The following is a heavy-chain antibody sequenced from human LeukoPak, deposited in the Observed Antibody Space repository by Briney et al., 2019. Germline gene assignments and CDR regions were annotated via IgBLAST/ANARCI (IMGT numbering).Heavy chain of an antibody. CDR3: AKDQSTNYYYYMDV. CDR1: RFTFSSYA. Sequence: GGSLRLSCAASRFTFSSYAMSWVRQAPGKGLEWVSVISGGGGSTYYADSVKGRFTISRDNSKNTLYLQMNSLRAEDTAVYYCAKDQSTNYYYYMDVWGKGTTVTISS. D-gene: IGHD5/OR15-5a*01. J-gene: IGHJ6*03. V-gene: IGHV3-23*01. CDR2: ISGGGGST.